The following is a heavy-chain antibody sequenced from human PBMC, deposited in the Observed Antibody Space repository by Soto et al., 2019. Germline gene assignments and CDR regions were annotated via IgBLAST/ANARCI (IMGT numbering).Heavy chain of an antibody. CDR2: ISAYNGNT. J-gene: IGHJ6*02. D-gene: IGHD6-19*01. CDR1: GYTFTSYG. CDR3: ARMYVGYSSGWHYYYGMDV. V-gene: IGHV1-18*01. Sequence: GASVKVSCKASGYTFTSYGISWVRQAPGQGLEWMGWISAYNGNTNYAQKLQGRVTMTTDTFTSTAYMELRSLRSDDTAVYYCARMYVGYSSGWHYYYGMDVWGQGTTVTVSS.